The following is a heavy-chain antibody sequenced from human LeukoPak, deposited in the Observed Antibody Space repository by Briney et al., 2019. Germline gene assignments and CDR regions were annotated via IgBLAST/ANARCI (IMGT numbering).Heavy chain of an antibody. CDR1: GGSFSGYY. CDR2: INHSGST. V-gene: IGHV4-34*01. J-gene: IGHJ3*02. D-gene: IGHD2-2*01. CDR3: AREGYCSSTSCSGGAFDI. Sequence: PSETLSLTCAVYGGSFSGYYWSWIRQPPGEGLEWIGEINHSGSTNYNPSLKSRVTISVDTSKNQFSLKLSSVTAADTAVYYCAREGYCSSTSCSGGAFDIWGQGTMVTFSS.